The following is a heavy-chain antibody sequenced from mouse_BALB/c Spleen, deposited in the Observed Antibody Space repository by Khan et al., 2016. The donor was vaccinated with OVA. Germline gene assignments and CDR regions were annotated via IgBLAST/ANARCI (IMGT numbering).Heavy chain of an antibody. D-gene: IGHD2-3*01. V-gene: IGHV1-7*01. CDR2: IIPSTGYT. J-gene: IGHJ3*01. CDR3: ARAIYDGYPPFAY. CDR1: GYTFTSYW. Sequence: QVQLQQSGAELAKPGPSVKISCKASGYTFTSYWLPWVKQRPGQGLEWIGYIIPSTGYTESNQKFKDKATLTADKSSSTAYMQLSSLTSEDSAVYYCARAIYDGYPPFAYWGQGTLVTVSA.